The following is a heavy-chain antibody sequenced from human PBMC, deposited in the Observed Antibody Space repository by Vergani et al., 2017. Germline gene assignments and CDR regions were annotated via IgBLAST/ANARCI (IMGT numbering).Heavy chain of an antibody. D-gene: IGHD6-19*01. V-gene: IGHV3-30-3*01. CDR1: GFTFSSYA. Sequence: QVQLVESGGGVVQPGRSLRLSCAASGFTFSSYAMHWVRQAPGKGLEWVAVISYDGSNKYYADSVKGRFTISRDNSKNTLYLQMNSLRAEDTAVYYCARPWLVDAFEMWGQGRMV. CDR2: ISYDGSNK. J-gene: IGHJ3*02. CDR3: ARPWLVDAFEM.